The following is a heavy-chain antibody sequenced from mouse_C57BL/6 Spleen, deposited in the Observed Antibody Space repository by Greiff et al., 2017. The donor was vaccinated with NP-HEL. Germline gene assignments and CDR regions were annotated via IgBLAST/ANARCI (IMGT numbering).Heavy chain of an antibody. D-gene: IGHD2-4*01. V-gene: IGHV1-76*01. CDR1: GYTFTDYY. J-gene: IGHJ3*01. CDR3: ARERRDYDEGFAY. Sequence: VQLKESGAELVRPGASVKLSCKASGYTFTDYYINWVKQRPGQGLEWIARIYPGSGNTYYNEKFKGKATLTAEKSSSTAYMQLSSLTSEDSAVYFCARERRDYDEGFAYWGQGTLVTVSA. CDR2: IYPGSGNT.